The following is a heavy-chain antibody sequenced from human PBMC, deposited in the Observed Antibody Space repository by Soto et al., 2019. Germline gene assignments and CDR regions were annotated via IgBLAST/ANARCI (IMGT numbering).Heavy chain of an antibody. Sequence: SLRLSCAASGFTFSSYAMSWVRQAPGKGLEWVSAISGSGGSTYYADSVKGRFTISRDNSKNKLYLQMNSLRAEDTAVYYCARESEDLTSNFDYWGQGTLVTVSS. CDR1: GFTFSSYA. CDR2: ISGSGGST. V-gene: IGHV3-23*01. CDR3: ARESEDLTSNFDY. J-gene: IGHJ4*02.